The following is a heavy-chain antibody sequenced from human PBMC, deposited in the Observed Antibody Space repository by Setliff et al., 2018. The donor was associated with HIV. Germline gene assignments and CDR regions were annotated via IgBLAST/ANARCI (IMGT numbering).Heavy chain of an antibody. CDR3: ARGGRSTVATWAWFDP. CDR2: IYYSGNT. CDR1: GGSISSSSYY. J-gene: IGHJ5*02. D-gene: IGHD5-12*01. V-gene: IGHV4-39*01. Sequence: SSETLSLTCTVSGGSISSSSYYWGWIRQPPGKGLEWIGTIYYSGNTYYNPSLKSRVTISVDTSKNQISLKLTSVTAADTAVYYCARGGRSTVATWAWFDPWGQGTLVTVSS.